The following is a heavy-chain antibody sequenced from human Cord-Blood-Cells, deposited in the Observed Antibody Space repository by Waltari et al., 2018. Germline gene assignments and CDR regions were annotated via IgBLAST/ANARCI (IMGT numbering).Heavy chain of an antibody. J-gene: IGHJ3*02. D-gene: IGHD3-16*01. Sequence: EVQLVESGGGLVQPGGSLRLSCAASGFTFRSYEMNWVRQAPGKGLEWVSYISSSGSTIYYADSVKGRFTISRDNAKNSLYLQMNSLRAEDTAVYYCARVGPGDDAFDIWGQGTMVTVSS. CDR2: ISSSGSTI. V-gene: IGHV3-48*03. CDR1: GFTFRSYE. CDR3: ARVGPGDDAFDI.